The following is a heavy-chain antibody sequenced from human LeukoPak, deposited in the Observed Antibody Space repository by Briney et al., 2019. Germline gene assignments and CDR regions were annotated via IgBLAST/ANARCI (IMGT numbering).Heavy chain of an antibody. CDR2: ISGSGGRR. Sequence: GGSRRLSCAASGFTFSIYAMSWVRQAPGKGLEWVSIISGSGGRRYYADSVKGRFTISRDNSKNTLYLQMNSLRVEDTAVYYCAKEDYYDSGGPIDYWGQGTLVTVSS. CDR1: GFTFSIYA. V-gene: IGHV3-23*01. J-gene: IGHJ4*02. CDR3: AKEDYYDSGGPIDY. D-gene: IGHD3-10*01.